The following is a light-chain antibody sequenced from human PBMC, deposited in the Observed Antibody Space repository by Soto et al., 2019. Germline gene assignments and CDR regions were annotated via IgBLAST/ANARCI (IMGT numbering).Light chain of an antibody. CDR2: EVR. V-gene: IGLV2-14*01. Sequence: QSALTQPASVSGSPGQSITISCTGTSSDVGGYDFVSWYQHHPGKAPKLIIYEVRTRPSGVSDRFSGSKSGNTASLTISGLQDEDEADYYCRSYTSDWGVFGTGTKLTVL. CDR1: SSDVGGYDF. CDR3: RSYTSDWGV. J-gene: IGLJ1*01.